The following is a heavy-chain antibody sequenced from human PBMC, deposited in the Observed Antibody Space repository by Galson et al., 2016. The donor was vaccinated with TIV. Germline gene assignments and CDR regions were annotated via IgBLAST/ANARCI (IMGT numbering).Heavy chain of an antibody. CDR3: ARGQKEAAIPIFDF. J-gene: IGHJ4*02. CDR1: GYIFAGYH. CDR2: INPNTGGT. D-gene: IGHD2-2*02. Sequence: SVKVSCKASGYIFAGYHIHWVRQAPGQGLEWMGWINPNTGGTNYAQNFQGRVHMTSDTSISTAYVELRSLTFNDTAVYYCARGQKEAAIPIFDFWGQGTLVTVSS. V-gene: IGHV1-2*02.